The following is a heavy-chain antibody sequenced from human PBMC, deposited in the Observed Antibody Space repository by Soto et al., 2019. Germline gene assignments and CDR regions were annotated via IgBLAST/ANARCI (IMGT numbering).Heavy chain of an antibody. D-gene: IGHD6-6*01. CDR3: ARDFFSSSSSHYFDI. Sequence: ASVNVSCKASGYSIVNFGFSWVRQAPGQGLEWMGWISGSSGETRYAQKLQGRVTMTTDTSTSTAYMELRSLNSDDTAVYYCARDFFSSSSSHYFDIWGQGTLVTVSS. V-gene: IGHV1-18*01. CDR2: ISGSSGET. J-gene: IGHJ4*02. CDR1: GYSIVNFG.